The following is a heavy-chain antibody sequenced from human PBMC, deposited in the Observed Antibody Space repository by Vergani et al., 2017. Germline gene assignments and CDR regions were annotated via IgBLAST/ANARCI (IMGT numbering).Heavy chain of an antibody. CDR1: GGTFTNCA. Sequence: QVQLVQSGSELKKPGASVKVSCRASGGTFTNCAMHWVRQAPGQGLEWMGWINTNTGNPTYAPGFTGRFVFSLDTSVSTAYLQISSLKAEDTAVYYCAKDMGRGYYYGMDVWGQGTTVTVSS. D-gene: IGHD3-10*01. V-gene: IGHV7-4-1*02. CDR3: AKDMGRGYYYGMDV. J-gene: IGHJ6*02. CDR2: INTNTGNP.